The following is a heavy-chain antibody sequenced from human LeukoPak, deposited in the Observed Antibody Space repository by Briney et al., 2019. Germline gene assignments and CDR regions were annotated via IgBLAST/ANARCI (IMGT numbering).Heavy chain of an antibody. Sequence: GGSLRLSCAASGFTFSSYAMHWVRQAPGKGLEYASAISSNGGSTYYANSVKGRFTISRDNSKNTLYLQMGSLRAEDMAVYYCARDHASYGRWAFDIWGQGTMVTVSS. CDR3: ARDHASYGRWAFDI. D-gene: IGHD4/OR15-4a*01. V-gene: IGHV3-64*01. CDR1: GFTFSSYA. J-gene: IGHJ3*02. CDR2: ISSNGGST.